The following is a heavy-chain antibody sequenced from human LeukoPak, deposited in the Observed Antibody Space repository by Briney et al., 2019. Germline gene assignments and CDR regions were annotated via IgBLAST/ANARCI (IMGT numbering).Heavy chain of an antibody. Sequence: ASVKVSCRASGYTFTGYYMHRVLQAPGQGLEWMGWINPNSGGTNYAQKFQGRVIMTRDTSISTAYMELSRLRSDDTAVYYCARRYCSSTSCYADYWGQGTLVTVSS. CDR2: INPNSGGT. J-gene: IGHJ4*02. CDR1: GYTFTGYY. D-gene: IGHD2-2*01. V-gene: IGHV1-2*02. CDR3: ARRYCSSTSCYADY.